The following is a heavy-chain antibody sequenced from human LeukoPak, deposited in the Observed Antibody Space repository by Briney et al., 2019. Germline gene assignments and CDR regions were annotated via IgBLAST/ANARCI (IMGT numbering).Heavy chain of an antibody. V-gene: IGHV5-51*01. CDR3: ARVMFSVSVRPGNFDS. J-gene: IGHJ4*02. CDR2: IDPSDSET. CDR1: GYNFASYW. Sequence: GESLKISCKASGYNFASYWIGWVRQKPGKGLEWMGIIDPSDSETRYSPSFRGQVTISLDMSISTAYLHWPSLKASDTAIYFCARVMFSVSVRPGNFDSWGPGTLVTVSS. D-gene: IGHD3-9*01.